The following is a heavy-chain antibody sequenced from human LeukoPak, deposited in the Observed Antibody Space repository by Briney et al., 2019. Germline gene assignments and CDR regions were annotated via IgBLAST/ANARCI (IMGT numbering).Heavy chain of an antibody. CDR1: GFTFDDYA. CDR2: ISWNSGSI. V-gene: IGHV3-9*01. J-gene: IGHJ4*02. Sequence: GGSLRLSCAASGFTFDDYAMHWVRQAPGKGLEWVSGISWNSGSIGYADSVRGRFTISGDNAKNSLYLQMNSLRAEDTALYYCAKDIGPYHKARFDYWGQGTLVTVSS. D-gene: IGHD2-21*01. CDR3: AKDIGPYHKARFDY.